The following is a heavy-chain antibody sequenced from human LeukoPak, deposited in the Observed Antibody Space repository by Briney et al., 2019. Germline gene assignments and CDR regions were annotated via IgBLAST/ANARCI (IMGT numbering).Heavy chain of an antibody. CDR1: GGSISSYY. V-gene: IGHV4-4*07. J-gene: IGHJ4*02. CDR2: IYTSGST. D-gene: IGHD3-3*01. CDR3: ASTRITIFGVVSPYFDY. Sequence: PSETLSLTCTVSGGSISSYYWSWIRQPAGKGLEWIGRIYTSGSTNYNPSLKSRVTMSVDTSKNQFSLKLSSVTAADTAVYYCASTRITIFGVVSPYFDYWGQGTLVTVSS.